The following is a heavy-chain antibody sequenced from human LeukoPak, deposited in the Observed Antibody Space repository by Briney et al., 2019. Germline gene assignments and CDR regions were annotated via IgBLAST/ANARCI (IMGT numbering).Heavy chain of an antibody. J-gene: IGHJ6*03. CDR2: MNPNSGNT. D-gene: IGHD6-13*01. CDR3: ARDLPGIAAAGTYYYYYYMDV. CDR1: GYTFTSYD. Sequence: ASVKVSCKASGYTFTSYDINWVRQATGQGLEWMGWMNPNSGNTGYAQKFQGRVTMTRNTSISTAYMELSSLRSEDTAVYYCARDLPGIAAAGTYYYYYYMDVWGKGTTVTVSS. V-gene: IGHV1-8*01.